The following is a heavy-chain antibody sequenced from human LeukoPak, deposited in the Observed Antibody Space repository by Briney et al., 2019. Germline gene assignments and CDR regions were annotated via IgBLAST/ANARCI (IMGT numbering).Heavy chain of an antibody. Sequence: GGSLRLSCGASGFSFSSYAMAWVRQAPGKGLEWVSVIYSGGSTYYADSVKGRFTISRDNSKNTVHLQMNSLRAEDTAVYYCARVLTGGFDYWGQGTLVTVSS. CDR1: GFSFSSYA. V-gene: IGHV3-53*01. J-gene: IGHJ4*02. CDR2: IYSGGST. D-gene: IGHD7-27*01. CDR3: ARVLTGGFDY.